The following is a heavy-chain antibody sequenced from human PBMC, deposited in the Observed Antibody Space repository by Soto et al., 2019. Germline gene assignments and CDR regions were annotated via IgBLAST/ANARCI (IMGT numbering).Heavy chain of an antibody. CDR1: GFTFTSSA. CDR2: IVVGSGNT. J-gene: IGHJ6*02. D-gene: IGHD1-26*01. Sequence: ASVKVSCKASGFTFTSSAVQWVRQARGQRLEWIGWIVVGSGNTNYAQKFQERVTITRDMSTSTAYMELSSLRSEDTAVYYCASVGAYCYYYYGMDVWGQGTTVTVSS. CDR3: ASVGAYCYYYYGMDV. V-gene: IGHV1-58*01.